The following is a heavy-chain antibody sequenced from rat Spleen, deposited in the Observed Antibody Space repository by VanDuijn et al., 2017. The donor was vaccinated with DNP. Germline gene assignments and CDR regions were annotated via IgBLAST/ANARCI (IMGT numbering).Heavy chain of an antibody. J-gene: IGHJ4*01. CDR3: ATHGSISSISTGAMDV. V-gene: IGHV5-25*01. CDR1: GLTFSNYA. CDR2: ITNSGSDT. D-gene: IGHD1-2*01. Sequence: EVQLVESGGGLVQPGRSLKLSCAASGLTFSNYAMAWVRQAPTKGLEWVASITNSGSDTKYRDSVQGRFTISRDNAKRTLYLQMDSLTSEDTATYYCATHGSISSISTGAMDVWGQGTSVTVSS.